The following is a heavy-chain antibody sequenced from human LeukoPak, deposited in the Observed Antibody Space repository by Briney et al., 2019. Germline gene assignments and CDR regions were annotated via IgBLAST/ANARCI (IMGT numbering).Heavy chain of an antibody. CDR1: GFTFSRHW. CDR2: ISTDGSST. V-gene: IGHV3-74*01. D-gene: IGHD3-3*01. J-gene: IGHJ4*02. CDR3: ARDDFWSGSTPGY. Sequence: GGSLRLSCAASGFTFSRHWMHWVRQAPGKGLVWVSRISTDGSSTSYADSVKGRFTISRDNAKNMLYLQMNSLRAEDTAVYYCARDDFWSGSTPGYWGQGTLVTVSS.